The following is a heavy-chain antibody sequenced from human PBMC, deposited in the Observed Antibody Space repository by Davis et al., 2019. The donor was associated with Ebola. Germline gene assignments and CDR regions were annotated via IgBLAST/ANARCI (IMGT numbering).Heavy chain of an antibody. CDR2: ISSSGSTI. D-gene: IGHD3-22*01. V-gene: IGHV3-48*03. CDR1: GFTFSTYE. Sequence: GGSLRLSCAASGFTFSTYEMNWVRQAPGKGLEWVSYISSSGSTIYYPDSVKGRFTISRDNAKNSLYLQMNSLRVEDTAVYYCARGKRYHESIGYHTWGQGTLVTVSS. J-gene: IGHJ5*02. CDR3: ARGKRYHESIGYHT.